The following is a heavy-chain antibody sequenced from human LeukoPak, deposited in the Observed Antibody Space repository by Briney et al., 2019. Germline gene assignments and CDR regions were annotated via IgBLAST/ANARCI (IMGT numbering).Heavy chain of an antibody. Sequence: GGSLRLSCAASGFTFSNYGMHWVRQAPGKGLEWVALIWNDGGTKYYANSMKGRFTISRDNSNNTLYLQMNSLRAEDTAVYYCARDGFPKNYDYWGQGTLVAVSS. J-gene: IGHJ4*02. CDR2: IWNDGGTK. CDR1: GFTFSNYG. CDR3: ARDGFPKNYDY. V-gene: IGHV3-33*01.